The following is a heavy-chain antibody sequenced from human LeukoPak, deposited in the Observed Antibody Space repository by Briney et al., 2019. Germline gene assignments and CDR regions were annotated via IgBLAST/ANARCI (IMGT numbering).Heavy chain of an antibody. CDR2: ISGSGGST. V-gene: IGHV3-23*01. J-gene: IGHJ4*02. D-gene: IGHD5-18*01. Sequence: GGSLRLSCAASGFAFSSYAMSWVRQAPGKGLEWVSAISGSGGSTYYADSVKGRFTISRDNSKNTLYLQMNSLRAEDTAVYYCAKGPGGYSYGYDYWGQGTLVTVSS. CDR3: AKGPGGYSYGYDY. CDR1: GFAFSSYA.